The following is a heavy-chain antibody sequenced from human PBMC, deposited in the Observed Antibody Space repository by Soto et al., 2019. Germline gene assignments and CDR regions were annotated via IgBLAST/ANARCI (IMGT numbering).Heavy chain of an antibody. CDR3: ARGGDMLEQWLSDAFDI. CDR2: INSDGSST. V-gene: IGHV3-74*01. D-gene: IGHD6-19*01. Sequence: GGSLRLSCAASGFTFSSYWMHWVRQAPGKGLVWVSRINSDGSSTSYADSVKGRFTISRANAKNTLYLQMNRLRAEDTAVYYCARGGDMLEQWLSDAFDIWGQGTMVTVSS. J-gene: IGHJ3*02. CDR1: GFTFSSYW.